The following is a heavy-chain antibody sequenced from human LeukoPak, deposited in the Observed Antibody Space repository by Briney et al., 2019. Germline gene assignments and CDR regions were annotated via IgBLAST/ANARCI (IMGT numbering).Heavy chain of an antibody. CDR2: ISAYNGNT. V-gene: IGHV1-18*01. J-gene: IGHJ4*02. CDR1: DYTFINFG. D-gene: IGHD6-19*01. Sequence: GASVKVSCKASDYTFINFGISWVRQAPGQGLEWMGWISAYNGNTNYAQKFQGRVTMTTDTSTSTAYMELRSLRSDDTAVYYCAREEPVAGTDYWGQGTLVTVSS. CDR3: AREEPVAGTDY.